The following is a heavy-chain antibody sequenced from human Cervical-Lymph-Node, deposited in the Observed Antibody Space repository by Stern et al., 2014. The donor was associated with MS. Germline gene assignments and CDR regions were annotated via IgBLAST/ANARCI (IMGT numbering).Heavy chain of an antibody. CDR3: ARLECSGGNCYSGDFDY. V-gene: IGHV5-51*01. J-gene: IGHJ4*02. CDR1: GYNFTNYW. Sequence: EVQLVQSGAEVKKPGESLKISCKGSGYNFTNYWIAWVRQMPGKGLEWMGIIYPGDSDTRYSPSFQGQVTISADKSITTAYLQWSSLKASDTGMYYCARLECSGGNCYSGDFDYWGQGTLVTVSS. CDR2: IYPGDSDT. D-gene: IGHD2-15*01.